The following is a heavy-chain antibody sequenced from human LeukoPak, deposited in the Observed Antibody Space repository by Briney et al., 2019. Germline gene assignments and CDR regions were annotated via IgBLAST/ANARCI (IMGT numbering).Heavy chain of an antibody. CDR2: IGSSSSYI. V-gene: IGHV3-21*01. Sequence: GGSLRLSCAVSGFTFSSYSMNWVRQAPGKGLEWVSSIGSSSSYIYYADSVKGRFTISRDNAKNSLYLQMNSLRAEDTAVYYCARGSEYYDLDYWGQGTLVTVSS. D-gene: IGHD3-22*01. CDR1: GFTFSSYS. J-gene: IGHJ4*02. CDR3: ARGSEYYDLDY.